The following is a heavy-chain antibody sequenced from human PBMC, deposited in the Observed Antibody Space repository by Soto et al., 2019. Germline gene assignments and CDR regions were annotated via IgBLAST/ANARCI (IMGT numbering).Heavy chain of an antibody. V-gene: IGHV4-39*01. Sequence: SETLSLTCAVSGASISGSYYYWAWLRQSPGKGPEWIGSVFYTGFTSHNPSLESRVSVSVDTSKSQFSLKLSAVTAADTAVYYCATSQKGYNWNYFDHWGQGALVTVSS. J-gene: IGHJ4*02. CDR2: VFYTGFT. D-gene: IGHD1-20*01. CDR3: ATSQKGYNWNYFDH. CDR1: GASISGSYYY.